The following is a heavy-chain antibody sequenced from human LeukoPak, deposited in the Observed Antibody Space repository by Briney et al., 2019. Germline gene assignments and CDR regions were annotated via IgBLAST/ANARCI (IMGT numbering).Heavy chain of an antibody. D-gene: IGHD2-15*01. V-gene: IGHV3-23*01. Sequence: GGSLRLSCAASGFTFSNYVMSWVRQAPGKGLEWISTTNPSGANTYYAASVRGRLTISRDNSKDSLHLQMNGLRADDTAIYYCAKNAVVVAATYYFDYWGQGTLVTVSS. CDR1: GFTFSNYV. CDR3: AKNAVVVAATYYFDY. J-gene: IGHJ4*02. CDR2: TNPSGANT.